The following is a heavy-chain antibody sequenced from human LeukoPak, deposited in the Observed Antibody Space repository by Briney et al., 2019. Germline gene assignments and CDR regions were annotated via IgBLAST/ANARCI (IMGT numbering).Heavy chain of an antibody. J-gene: IGHJ6*03. CDR3: ARRREVVVPAAPYYYYYMDV. V-gene: IGHV4-39*07. D-gene: IGHD2-2*01. CDR2: IYYSGDA. CDR1: GGSISSSSHY. Sequence: SETLSLTCTVSGGSISSSSHYWGWIRQPPGKGLEWIGSIYYSGDAYYNPSLKSRVTTSVDTSKSQFSLRLSSVTAADTAVYYCARRREVVVPAAPYYYYYMDVWGKGTTVTVSS.